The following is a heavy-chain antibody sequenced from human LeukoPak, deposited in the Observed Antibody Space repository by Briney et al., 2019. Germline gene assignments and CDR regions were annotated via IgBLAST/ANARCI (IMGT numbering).Heavy chain of an antibody. V-gene: IGHV3-21*01. D-gene: IGHD3-9*01. Sequence: GGSLRLSCAASGFTFSSYSMNWVRQAPGKGLEGVSSLSGGSSYIYYTDSVKGRFTISRDNAKNSLYLQMNSLRAEDTAVYYCARASANYDILTGYYHYSGMDVWGQGTTVTVSS. CDR1: GFTFSSYS. J-gene: IGHJ6*02. CDR2: LSGGSSYI. CDR3: ARASANYDILTGYYHYSGMDV.